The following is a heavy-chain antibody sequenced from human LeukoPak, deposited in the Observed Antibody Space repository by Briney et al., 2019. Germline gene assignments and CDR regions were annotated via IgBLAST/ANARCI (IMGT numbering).Heavy chain of an antibody. CDR3: ARSSIVVVSILDY. CDR2: ISSNGGST. Sequence: GGSLRLSCATSGFPFSSYAMHWVRQAPGKGLEYVSAISSNGGSTSYANSVKGRFTISRDNSKNTLYLQMGSLRAEDMAVYYCARSSIVVVSILDYWGQGTLVTVSS. CDR1: GFPFSSYA. V-gene: IGHV3-64*01. J-gene: IGHJ4*02. D-gene: IGHD2-2*01.